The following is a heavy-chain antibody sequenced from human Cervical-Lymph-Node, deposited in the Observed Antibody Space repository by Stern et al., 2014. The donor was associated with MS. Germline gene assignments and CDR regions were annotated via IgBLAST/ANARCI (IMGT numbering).Heavy chain of an antibody. CDR1: GLTFSDYY. CDR3: YLYSSSPLLGD. V-gene: IGHV3-11*03. J-gene: IGHJ4*02. Sequence: VQLLESGGGLVKPGGSLTLSCAASGLTFSDYYMSWIRQAPGKGLEWISYISTSGTHTTYVDSVKGRFTISRDNAKNSLYLQMNSLRAEDTAVYYCYLYSSSPLLGDWGQGTLVTVSS. CDR2: ISTSGTHT. D-gene: IGHD6-19*01.